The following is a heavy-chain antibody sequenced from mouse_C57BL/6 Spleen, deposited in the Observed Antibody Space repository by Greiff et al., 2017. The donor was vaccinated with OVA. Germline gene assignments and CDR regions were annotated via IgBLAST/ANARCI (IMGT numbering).Heavy chain of an antibody. V-gene: IGHV8-12*01. CDR1: GFSLSTSGMG. CDR3: ARRAVYYGSSYDWYFDV. J-gene: IGHJ1*03. CDR2: IYWDDDK. D-gene: IGHD1-1*01. Sequence: QVTLKESGPGILQSSQTLSLTCSFSGFSLSTSGMGVSWIRQPSGKGLEWLAHIYWDDDKRYNPFLKSRHTISKDTSRNQVFLKITSVDTADTATYSCARRAVYYGSSYDWYFDVWGTGTTVTVSS.